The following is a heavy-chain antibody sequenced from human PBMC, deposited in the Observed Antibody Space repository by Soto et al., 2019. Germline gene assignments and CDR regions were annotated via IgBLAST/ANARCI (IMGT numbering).Heavy chain of an antibody. J-gene: IGHJ6*02. D-gene: IGHD6-19*01. CDR3: ATEAVAGTLYYYYGMDV. CDR2: INHSGST. Sequence: ETLSLTCAVYGGSFRGYYWSWIRQPPGKGLEWIGEINHSGSTNYNPSLKSRVTISVDTSKNQFSLKLSSVTAADTAVYYCATEAVAGTLYYYYGMDVWGQGTTVTVSS. CDR1: GGSFRGYY. V-gene: IGHV4-34*01.